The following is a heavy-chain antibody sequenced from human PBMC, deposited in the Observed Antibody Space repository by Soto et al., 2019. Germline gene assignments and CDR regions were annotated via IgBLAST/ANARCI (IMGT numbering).Heavy chain of an antibody. CDR3: ARGSRGSYYDGMDV. CDR1: GFTFSSYA. V-gene: IGHV3-30-3*01. Sequence: PGGSLRLSCAASGFTFSSYAMHWVRQAPGKGLEWVAVISHDGSNKYYADSVKGRFTISRDNSKNTLCLQMNSLRAEDTAVYYCARGSRGSYYDGMDVWGQGTTVTVSS. D-gene: IGHD1-26*01. CDR2: ISHDGSNK. J-gene: IGHJ6*02.